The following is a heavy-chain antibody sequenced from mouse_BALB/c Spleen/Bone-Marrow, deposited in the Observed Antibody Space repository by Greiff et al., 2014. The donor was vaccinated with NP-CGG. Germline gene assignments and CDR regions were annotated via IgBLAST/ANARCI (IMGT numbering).Heavy chain of an antibody. Sequence: EVNLVESGAELVKPGASVKLSCTASGFNIKDTYMHWVKQRPEQGLEWIGRIDPANGNTKYDSKFQGKATITADTSSNTAYLQLSSLTSEDTAVYYCALLYGNYDYWGQGTTLTVSS. CDR2: IDPANGNT. V-gene: IGHV14-3*02. CDR1: GFNIKDTY. D-gene: IGHD2-10*02. CDR3: ALLYGNYDY. J-gene: IGHJ2*01.